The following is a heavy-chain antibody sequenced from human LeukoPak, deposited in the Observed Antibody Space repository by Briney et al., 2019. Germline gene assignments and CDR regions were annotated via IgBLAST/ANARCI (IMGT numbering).Heavy chain of an antibody. D-gene: IGHD1-26*01. Sequence: SETLSLTCTVSGFSISSAYYWGWVRQSPGKGLEWIGTIYHSGSTYYNPSLKSRVTISVDTSKNQFSLKLSSVTAADAAVYYCARVRRIVGATTNNWFDPWGQGTLVTVSS. CDR2: IYHSGST. CDR3: ARVRRIVGATTNNWFDP. J-gene: IGHJ5*02. CDR1: GFSISSAYY. V-gene: IGHV4-38-2*02.